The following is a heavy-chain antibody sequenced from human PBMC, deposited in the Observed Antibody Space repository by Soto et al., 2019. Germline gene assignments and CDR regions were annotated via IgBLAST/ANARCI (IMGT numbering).Heavy chain of an antibody. D-gene: IGHD3-10*01. J-gene: IGHJ6*02. CDR2: IYYSGST. V-gene: IGHV4-31*03. CDR3: ARVKYYYGSGSHSNYYYYGMDV. Sequence: SETLSLTCTVTGGSISSGGYYWSWIRQHPGKGLEWIGYIYYSGSTYYNPSLKSRVTISVDTSKNQFSLKLSSVTAADTAVYYCARVKYYYGSGSHSNYYYYGMDVWGQGATVTVSS. CDR1: GGSISSGGYY.